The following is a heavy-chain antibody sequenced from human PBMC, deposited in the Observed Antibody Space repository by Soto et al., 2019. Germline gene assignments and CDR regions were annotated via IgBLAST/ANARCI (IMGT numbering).Heavy chain of an antibody. V-gene: IGHV1-18*01. D-gene: IGHD1-26*01. CDR2: INPYNDGT. CDR3: ARDPFYSGSNLQVGFFDS. Sequence: QVQLVQSGPEVKKPGASVKVSCKASNYTFSSFGISWMRQAPGQGLEWMGWINPYNDGTNYAHNLQGRVTMSTDTSTSTAYMELRSLRSDDTAVYYCARDPFYSGSNLQVGFFDSWGQGTLVTVSS. J-gene: IGHJ4*02. CDR1: NYTFSSFG.